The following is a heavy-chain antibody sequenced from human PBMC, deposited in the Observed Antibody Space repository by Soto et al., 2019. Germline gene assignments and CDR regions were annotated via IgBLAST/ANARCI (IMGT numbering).Heavy chain of an antibody. CDR2: ISGSGGST. D-gene: IGHD2-2*02. J-gene: IGHJ3*02. CDR1: GFTFRSYA. CDR3: AKDLYPDAFDI. V-gene: IGHV3-23*01. Sequence: PGGSLRLSCGVSGFTFRSYAMYWVRQAPGKGLEWVSAISGSGGSTYYADSVKGRFTISRDNSKNTLYLQMNSLRAEDTAVYYCAKDLYPDAFDIWGQGTMVTVSS.